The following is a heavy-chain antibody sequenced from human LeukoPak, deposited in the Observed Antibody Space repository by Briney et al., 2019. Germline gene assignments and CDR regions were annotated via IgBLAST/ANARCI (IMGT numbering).Heavy chain of an antibody. CDR2: ISSSSSYI. D-gene: IGHD1-20*01. CDR3: ARAPITGRTHYYMDV. CDR1: GFTFSSYS. J-gene: IGHJ6*03. Sequence: PGGSLRLSCAASGFTFSSYSMNWVRQAPGKGLEWVSSISSSSSYIYYADSVKGRLTISRDNAKNSLYLQMNSLRAEDTAVYYCARAPITGRTHYYMDVWGKGTTVTVSS. V-gene: IGHV3-21*01.